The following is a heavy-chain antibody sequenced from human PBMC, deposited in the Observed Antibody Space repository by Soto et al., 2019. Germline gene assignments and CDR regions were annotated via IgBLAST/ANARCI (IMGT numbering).Heavy chain of an antibody. CDR1: GFTFSSYA. J-gene: IGHJ4*02. CDR2: ISYDGSNK. V-gene: IGHV3-30*18. CDR3: AKDRVPYSSSSYYFDY. Sequence: PGGSLRLSCAASGFTFSSYAMSWVRQAPGKGLEWVAVISYDGSNKYYADSVKGRFTISRDNSKNTLYLQMNSLRAEDTAVYYCAKDRVPYSSSSYYFDYWGQGTLVTVSS. D-gene: IGHD6-13*01.